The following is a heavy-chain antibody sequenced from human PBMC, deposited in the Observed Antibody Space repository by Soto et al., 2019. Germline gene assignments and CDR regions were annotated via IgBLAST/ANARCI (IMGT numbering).Heavy chain of an antibody. CDR2: ISGYDGRT. CDR3: AREGDVPYYYYGMDV. CDR1: GYTFTRYG. D-gene: IGHD2-21*02. V-gene: IGHV1-18*01. Sequence: QVHLVQSGAEVKKPGASVKVSCKTSGYTFTRYGISWVRQAPGQGLEWMGWISGYDGRTNFAQKVQDRVTMTTDTSXCTVYMELRSLSSDDTAVYSCAREGDVPYYYYGMDVWGQGTTVTVSS. J-gene: IGHJ6*02.